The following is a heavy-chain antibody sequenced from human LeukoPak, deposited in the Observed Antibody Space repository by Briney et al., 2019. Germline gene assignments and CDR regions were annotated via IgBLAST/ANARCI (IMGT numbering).Heavy chain of an antibody. V-gene: IGHV1-2*02. CDR3: ARGHRYSSAQGDY. CDR2: INPNSGDT. D-gene: IGHD6-19*01. CDR1: GYTFTGYY. J-gene: IGHJ4*02. Sequence: ASVKVSCKASGYTFTGYYMHWVRQAPGQGPEWMGWINPNSGDTNYAQKFQGRVTMTRDTSISTAYMELSRLRSDDTAVYYCARGHRYSSAQGDYWGQGTLVTVSS.